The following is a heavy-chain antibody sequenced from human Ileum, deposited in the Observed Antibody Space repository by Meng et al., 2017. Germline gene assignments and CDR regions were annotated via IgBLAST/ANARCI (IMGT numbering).Heavy chain of an antibody. V-gene: IGHV3-30*02. J-gene: IGHJ4*02. CDR1: GFTFKFYG. Sequence: QVQLEELGGGVVQPGRSLRLSCAASGFTFKFYGMHWVRQAPGKGLEWVAFIHNDENAPFYADSVKGRLTISRDNSKNTLYLQLNSLRAEDTAVYYCATDGPDHDIDNWGRGTLVTVSS. D-gene: IGHD1-1*01. CDR3: ATDGPDHDIDN. CDR2: IHNDENAP.